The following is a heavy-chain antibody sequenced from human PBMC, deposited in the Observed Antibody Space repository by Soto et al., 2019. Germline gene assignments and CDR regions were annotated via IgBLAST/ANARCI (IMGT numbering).Heavy chain of an antibody. V-gene: IGHV3-30-3*01. J-gene: IGHJ4*02. D-gene: IGHD3-10*01. Sequence: QVHLVASGGGVIQEGRSLTLSCAASGFTFRRHAIHWVRQAPGQGLEWVAVISRDGTNKYYEDSVKGRFTISRDNSKNTLSLQMNSLRREDTAVYYCARSRNGGVADSFDYWGQGTLVTVSS. CDR2: ISRDGTNK. CDR3: ARSRNGGVADSFDY. CDR1: GFTFRRHA.